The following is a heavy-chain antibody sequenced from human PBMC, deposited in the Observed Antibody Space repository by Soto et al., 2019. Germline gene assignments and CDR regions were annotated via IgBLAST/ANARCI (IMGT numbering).Heavy chain of an antibody. V-gene: IGHV3-30-3*01. D-gene: IGHD4-17*01. CDR2: ISYDGSNK. Sequence: QVQLVESWGGVVQPGRSLRLSCAASGFTFINYAMHWVRQAPGKGLEWVAVISYDGSNKYYADSVKGRFTISRDNSKNTMYLQMNSLSAEDTAVYHCARDQVKGTMTILWGQGTLVTVSS. CDR3: ARDQVKGTMTIL. CDR1: GFTFINYA. J-gene: IGHJ4*02.